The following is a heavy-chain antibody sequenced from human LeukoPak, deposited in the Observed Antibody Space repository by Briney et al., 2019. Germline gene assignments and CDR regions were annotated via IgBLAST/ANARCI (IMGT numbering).Heavy chain of an antibody. V-gene: IGHV4-59*01. D-gene: IGHD2-2*01. J-gene: IGHJ3*02. CDR1: GGSISSYF. CDR3: ARDGRFGDPYCSSTSCPYDAFDI. Sequence: KPSETLSLTCTVSGGSISSYFWSWIRQPPGKGLEWIGYIYYSGSTNYNPSFKSRVTISVDTSKNQFSLKLSSVTAADTAVYYCARDGRFGDPYCSSTSCPYDAFDIWGQGTMVTVSS. CDR2: IYYSGST.